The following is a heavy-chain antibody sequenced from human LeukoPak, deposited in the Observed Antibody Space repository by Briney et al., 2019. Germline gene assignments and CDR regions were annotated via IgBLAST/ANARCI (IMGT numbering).Heavy chain of an antibody. D-gene: IGHD1-26*01. CDR2: ITASGTAM. J-gene: IGHJ4*02. Sequence: GGSLRLSCAASGFTFNSYSMNWVRQAPGKGLEWVSHITASGTAMFYADSVKGRFTISRDNAKNSLYLQMNSLRDEDTAVYYCASSGSYRFDYWGQGTLVTVSS. CDR1: GFTFNSYS. V-gene: IGHV3-48*02. CDR3: ASSGSYRFDY.